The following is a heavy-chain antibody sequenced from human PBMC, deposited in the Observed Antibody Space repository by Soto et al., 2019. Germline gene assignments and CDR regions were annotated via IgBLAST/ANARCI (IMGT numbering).Heavy chain of an antibody. CDR1: GGSISSYY. D-gene: IGHD7-27*01. J-gene: IGHJ3*02. V-gene: IGHV4-59*08. CDR3: ARVWGYAFDI. Sequence: QVQLQESGPGLVKPSETLSLTCTVSGGSISSYYWSWIRQPPGKGLEWIGYIYYSGSTNYNPSLXSXVXRXLDTSKNQFSLKLSSVTAADTAVYYCARVWGYAFDIWGQGTMVTVSS. CDR2: IYYSGST.